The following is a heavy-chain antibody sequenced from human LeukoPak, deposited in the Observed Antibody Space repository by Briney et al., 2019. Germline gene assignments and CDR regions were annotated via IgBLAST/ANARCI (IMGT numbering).Heavy chain of an antibody. CDR1: GFTFSSYS. CDR3: ARSRSGSYRDAFDI. D-gene: IGHD1-26*01. CDR2: ISSSSSYI. J-gene: IGHJ3*02. V-gene: IGHV3-21*01. Sequence: GGSLRLSCAASGFTFSSYSMNWVRQAPGKGLEWGSSISSSSSYIYYADSVKGRFTISRDNAKNSLYLQMNSLRAEDTAVYYCARSRSGSYRDAFDIWGQGTMVTVSS.